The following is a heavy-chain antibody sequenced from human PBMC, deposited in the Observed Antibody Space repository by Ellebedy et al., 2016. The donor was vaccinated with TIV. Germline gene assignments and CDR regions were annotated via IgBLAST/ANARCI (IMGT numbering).Heavy chain of an antibody. V-gene: IGHV3-15*01. CDR2: IKSKTDGGTT. CDR3: TRLYPDTAMVSLDY. CDR1: GFTFSNAW. J-gene: IGHJ4*02. Sequence: GESLKISXAGSGFTFSNAWMSWVRQAPGKGLEWVGRIKSKTDGGTTDYAAPVKGRFTISRDDSKNTLYLQMNSLKTEDTAVYYCTRLYPDTAMVSLDYWGQGTLVTVSS. D-gene: IGHD5-18*01.